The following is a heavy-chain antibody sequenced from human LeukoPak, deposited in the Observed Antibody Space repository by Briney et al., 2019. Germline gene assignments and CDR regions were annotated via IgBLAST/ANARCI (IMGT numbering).Heavy chain of an antibody. CDR2: ISAYNGNT. D-gene: IGHD3-22*01. J-gene: IGHJ5*02. V-gene: IGHV1-18*01. CDR1: GYTFTSYG. Sequence: EASVKVSCKASGYTFTSYGISWVRQTPGQGLEWMGWISAYNGNTNYAQKLQGRVTMTTDTSTSTAYMELRSLRSDDTAVYYCARDNYDSSGYTWFDPWGQGTLVTVSS. CDR3: ARDNYDSSGYTWFDP.